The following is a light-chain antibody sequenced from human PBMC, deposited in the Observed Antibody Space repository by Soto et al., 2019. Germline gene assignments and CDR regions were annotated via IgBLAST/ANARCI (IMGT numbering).Light chain of an antibody. CDR3: QTWGTGTVV. Sequence: QAVVTQSPSASASLGASVKLTCTLSSGHSSYAMAWHQQQPEKGPRFLMRFNSDGSHTKGDGIPDRFSGSSSGAERYLTISSLQSEDEADYYCQTWGTGTVVFGGGTKLTVL. V-gene: IGLV4-69*01. CDR1: SGHSSYA. J-gene: IGLJ2*01. CDR2: FNSDGSH.